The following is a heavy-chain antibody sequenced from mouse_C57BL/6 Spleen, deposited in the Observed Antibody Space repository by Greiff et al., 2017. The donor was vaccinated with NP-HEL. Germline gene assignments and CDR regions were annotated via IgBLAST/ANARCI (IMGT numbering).Heavy chain of an antibody. Sequence: QVQLQQPGAELVKPGASVKLSCKASGYTFTSYWMQWVKQRPGQGLEWIGEIDPSDSYTNYNQKFKGKATLTVDTSSSTAYMQLSSLTSEDSAVYYCARSGTGRAMDYWGQGTSVTVSS. CDR3: ARSGTGRAMDY. V-gene: IGHV1-50*01. D-gene: IGHD4-1*01. J-gene: IGHJ4*01. CDR2: IDPSDSYT. CDR1: GYTFTSYW.